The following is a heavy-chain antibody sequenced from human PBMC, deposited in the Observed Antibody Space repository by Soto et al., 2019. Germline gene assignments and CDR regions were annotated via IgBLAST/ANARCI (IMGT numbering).Heavy chain of an antibody. V-gene: IGHV3-30-3*01. CDR3: ARDGRYCSSTSCYDGMDV. Sequence: GGSLRLSCAASGFTFSSYAMHWVRRAPGKGLEWVAVISYDGSNKYYADSVKGRFTISRDNSKNTLYLQMNSLRAEDTAVYYCARDGRYCSSTSCYDGMDVWGQGTTVTVSS. CDR2: ISYDGSNK. CDR1: GFTFSSYA. D-gene: IGHD2-2*01. J-gene: IGHJ6*02.